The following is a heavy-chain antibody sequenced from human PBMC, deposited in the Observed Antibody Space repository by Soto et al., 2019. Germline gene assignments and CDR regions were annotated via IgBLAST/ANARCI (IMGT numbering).Heavy chain of an antibody. J-gene: IGHJ6*02. V-gene: IGHV1-2*02. Sequence: RASVKVSCKTSGYTFTDYYMYWVRQAPGQGLEWMGWINPNTGGTNFAQKFQGRVSMTRDTSISTAYMELSRLRFEDTAVYYCGRDRIPATSGLYYYYGMDVWGQGTTVTVSS. CDR1: GYTFTDYY. CDR2: INPNTGGT. CDR3: GRDRIPATSGLYYYYGMDV. D-gene: IGHD1-7*01.